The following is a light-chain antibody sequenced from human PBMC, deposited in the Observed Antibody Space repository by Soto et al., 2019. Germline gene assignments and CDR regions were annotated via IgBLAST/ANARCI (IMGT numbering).Light chain of an antibody. CDR1: SSNIGAGYN. Sequence: QSVLTQPPSVSGAPGQRVTISCIGGSSNIGAGYNVHWYQQLPGTAPKLLISGDNNRPSGVPDRFPGSKSGTSASLAITGLQDEDEADYYCQSYDRSLSGSRVVFGGGTKLTVL. CDR3: QSYDRSLSGSRVV. J-gene: IGLJ2*01. CDR2: GDN. V-gene: IGLV1-40*01.